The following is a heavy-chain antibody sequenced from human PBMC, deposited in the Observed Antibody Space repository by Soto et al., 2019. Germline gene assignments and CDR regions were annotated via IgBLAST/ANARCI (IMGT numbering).Heavy chain of an antibody. Sequence: VQLVESGGGLIQPGGSLRLSCAASGFSVSNNHMTWVRQAAGKGLEWVSLIHGGGSTYYADSVKGRFTISRDNSKNTLDLQMDSLRAEDTAIYYCAGRVTTAASLDYWGQGTLVTVS. J-gene: IGHJ4*02. V-gene: IGHV3-53*01. CDR2: IHGGGST. CDR3: AGRVTTAASLDY. D-gene: IGHD1-1*01. CDR1: GFSVSNNH.